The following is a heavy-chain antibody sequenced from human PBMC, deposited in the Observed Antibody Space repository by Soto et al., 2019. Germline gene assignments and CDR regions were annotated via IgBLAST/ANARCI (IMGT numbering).Heavy chain of an antibody. Sequence: SETLSLTCTVSGGSISSGGYYWSWIRQHPGKGLEWIGYIYYSGSTYYNPSLKSRVTISVDTSKNQFSLKLSSVTAADTAVYYCARGATVSNYFDYWGQGTLVTV. V-gene: IGHV4-31*03. CDR2: IYYSGST. D-gene: IGHD4-17*01. J-gene: IGHJ4*02. CDR1: GGSISSGGYY. CDR3: ARGATVSNYFDY.